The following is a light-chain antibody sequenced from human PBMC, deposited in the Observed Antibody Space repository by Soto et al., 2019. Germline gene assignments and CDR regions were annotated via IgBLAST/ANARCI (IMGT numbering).Light chain of an antibody. CDR3: QQLNSYPIT. CDR1: QGISPY. Sequence: IQLTQSPSSLSAAVGDRVTITCRASQGISPYLGWYQQKPRKAPKLLIYAASTLQSGVPSRFSGSGSGTHFTLTISSLQPEDFATYYCQQLNSYPITFGQGTRLDIK. J-gene: IGKJ5*01. V-gene: IGKV1-9*01. CDR2: AAS.